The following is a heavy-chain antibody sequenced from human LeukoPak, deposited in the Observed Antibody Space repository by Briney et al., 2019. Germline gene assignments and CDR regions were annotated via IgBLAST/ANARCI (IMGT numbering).Heavy chain of an antibody. J-gene: IGHJ6*03. CDR1: GGSISSGSYY. V-gene: IGHV4-61*02. D-gene: IGHD6-19*01. CDR2: IYTSGST. CDR3: AVGSGWYVDYYYYMDV. Sequence: PSQTLSLTCTVSGGSISSGSYYWSWIRQPAGKGLEWIGRIYTSGSTNYNPSLKSRVTISVDTSKNQFSLKLSSVTAADTAMYYCAVGSGWYVDYYYYMDVWGKGTTVTVSS.